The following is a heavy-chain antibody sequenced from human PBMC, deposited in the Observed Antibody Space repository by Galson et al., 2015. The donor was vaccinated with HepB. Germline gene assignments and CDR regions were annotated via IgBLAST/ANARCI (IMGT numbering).Heavy chain of an antibody. V-gene: IGHV4-4*07. CDR2: IYTSRST. CDR3: ARVATGPIDYSNQNYYYYYMDV. D-gene: IGHD4-11*01. CDR1: GGSISSYY. J-gene: IGHJ6*03. Sequence: LSLTCTVSGGSISSYYWSWIRQPAGKGLEWIGRIYTSRSTNYNPSLKSRVTMSVDTSKNQFSLKLSSVTAADTAVYYCARVATGPIDYSNQNYYYYYMDVWGKGTTVTVSS.